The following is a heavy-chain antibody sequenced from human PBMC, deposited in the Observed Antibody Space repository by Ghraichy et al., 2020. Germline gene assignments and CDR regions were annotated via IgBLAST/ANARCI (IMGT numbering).Heavy chain of an antibody. V-gene: IGHV3-7*01. CDR2: INHDGTEK. CDR1: EFTFSVFW. D-gene: IGHD1-26*01. J-gene: IGHJ4*02. Sequence: GESLNISCAASEFTFSVFWMSWFRQAPGKGPEWVANINHDGTEKYYVVSVQGRFTISRDNAKNSLYLQLNSLRAEDTAVYYCVRIGALRKLDYWGQGTLVTVSS. CDR3: VRIGALRKLDY.